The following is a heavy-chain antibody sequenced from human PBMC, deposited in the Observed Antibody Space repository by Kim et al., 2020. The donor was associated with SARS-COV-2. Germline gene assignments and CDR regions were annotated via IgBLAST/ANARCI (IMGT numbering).Heavy chain of an antibody. Sequence: GGSLRLSCAASGFTFSSYGMHWVRQAPGKGLEWVAVISYDGSNKYYADSVKGRFTISRDNSKNTLYLQMNSLRAEDTAVYYCAKDVGPTYYYDSSGYPGLADCWGQRTLGTVSS. V-gene: IGHV3-30*18. CDR3: AKDVGPTYYYDSSGYPGLADC. J-gene: IGHJ4*02. D-gene: IGHD3-22*01. CDR1: GFTFSSYG. CDR2: ISYDGSNK.